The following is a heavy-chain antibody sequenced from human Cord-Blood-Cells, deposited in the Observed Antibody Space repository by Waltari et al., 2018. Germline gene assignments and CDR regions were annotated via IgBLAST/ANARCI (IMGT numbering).Heavy chain of an antibody. CDR2: IHPMLGIA. CDR3: AREGLTGDPIDAFDI. CDR1: GGTFSSYA. Sequence: QVQLVQSGAEVKKPGSSVKVSCKASGGTFSSYAISWVRQAPGQGLEWMGRIHPMLGIANYAQKFQGRVTITADKSTSTAYMELSSLRSEDTAVYYCAREGLTGDPIDAFDIWGQGTMVTVSS. J-gene: IGHJ3*02. D-gene: IGHD7-27*01. V-gene: IGHV1-69*09.